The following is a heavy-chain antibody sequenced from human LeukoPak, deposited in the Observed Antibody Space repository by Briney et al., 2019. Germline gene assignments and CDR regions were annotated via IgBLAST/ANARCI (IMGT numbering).Heavy chain of an antibody. CDR2: INPNSGGT. CDR1: GYTFTGYY. V-gene: IGHV1-2*02. J-gene: IGHJ3*02. CDR3: ARDYGGNLAFDI. D-gene: IGHD4-23*01. Sequence: ASVKVSCKASGYTFTGYYMHWVRQAPGQGLEWMGWINPNSGGTNYAQKFQGRVTITADESTSTAYMELSSLRSEDTAVYYCARDYGGNLAFDIWGQGTMVTVSS.